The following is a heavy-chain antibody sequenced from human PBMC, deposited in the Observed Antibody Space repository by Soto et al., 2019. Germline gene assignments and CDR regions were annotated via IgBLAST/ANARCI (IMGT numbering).Heavy chain of an antibody. J-gene: IGHJ6*02. Sequence: EVQLVESGGGLVQPGGSLRLSCVASGFTLSSYDVNWFRQAPGKGLECVSYIRGSGSPIYYADSVKGRFTISRDNAKNSLYLQMNSLRAEDTAAYYCARGEAPVYYHGMDVWGQGTAVTVSS. CDR3: ARGEAPVYYHGMDV. CDR2: IRGSGSPI. V-gene: IGHV3-48*03. CDR1: GFTLSSYD.